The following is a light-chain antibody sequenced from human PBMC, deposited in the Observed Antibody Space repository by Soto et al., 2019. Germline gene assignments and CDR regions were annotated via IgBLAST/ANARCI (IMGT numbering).Light chain of an antibody. Sequence: EIVLTQSPGTLSLSPGERATLSCRASQSVDSNYLAWYQQKPGQAPRLLIYGASSRATGVPDTFSGSGSGTDFTLTISRLEPEDFAVYFCQQYGSSPRTFGQGTKVDIK. J-gene: IGKJ1*01. CDR3: QQYGSSPRT. CDR1: QSVDSNY. CDR2: GAS. V-gene: IGKV3-20*01.